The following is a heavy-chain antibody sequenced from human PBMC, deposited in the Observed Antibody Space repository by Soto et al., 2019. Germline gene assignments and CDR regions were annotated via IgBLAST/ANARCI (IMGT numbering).Heavy chain of an antibody. J-gene: IGHJ4*02. CDR2: IYYSGST. CDR1: GGSISSYY. CDR3: ARESAHTDMVNYYFDY. D-gene: IGHD5-18*01. Sequence: SETLSLTCTVSGGSISSYYWSWIRQPPGKGLEWTGYIYYSGSTNYNPSLKSRVTISVDTSKNQFSLKLSSVTAADTAVYYCARESAHTDMVNYYFDYWGQGTLVTVSS. V-gene: IGHV4-59*01.